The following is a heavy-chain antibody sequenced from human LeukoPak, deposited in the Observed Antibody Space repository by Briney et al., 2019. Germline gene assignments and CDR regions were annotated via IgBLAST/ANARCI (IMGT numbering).Heavy chain of an antibody. J-gene: IGHJ4*02. CDR1: GYTFTSYD. D-gene: IGHD6-6*01. V-gene: IGHV1-8*01. Sequence: GASVKVSCKASGYTFTSYDINWVRQATGQGLEWMGWMNPNSGNTGYAQKFQGRVTMTRNTSISTAYMELSSLRSEDTAVYYCATGYEYSRRTEQTFHDYWGQGTLVTVSS. CDR2: MNPNSGNT. CDR3: ATGYEYSRRTEQTFHDY.